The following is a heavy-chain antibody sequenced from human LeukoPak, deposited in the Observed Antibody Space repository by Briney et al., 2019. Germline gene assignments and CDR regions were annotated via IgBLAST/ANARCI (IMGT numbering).Heavy chain of an antibody. CDR3: ARGHTPSYYYDSSGYYYVN. CDR2: INPSGGST. Sequence: ASVKVSCKASGYTFTSYYMHWVRQAPGQGLEWMGIINPSGGSTSYAQKFQGRVTMTRDTSTSTVYMELSNLRSEDTAVYYCARGHTPSYYYDSSGYYYVNWGQGTLVTVSS. V-gene: IGHV1-46*01. CDR1: GYTFTSYY. D-gene: IGHD3-22*01. J-gene: IGHJ4*02.